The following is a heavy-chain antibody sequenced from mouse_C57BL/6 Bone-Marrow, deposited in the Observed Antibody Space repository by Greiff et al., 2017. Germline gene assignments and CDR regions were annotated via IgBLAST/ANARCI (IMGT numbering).Heavy chain of an antibody. CDR1: GYTFTSYW. J-gene: IGHJ2*01. D-gene: IGHD1-1*01. Sequence: VQLQQPGAELVMPGASVKLSCKASGYTFTSYWMHWVKQRPGQGLEWIGEIDPSDSYTNYNQKFKGKSTLTVDKSSSTAYMQLSSLTSEDSAVYYCARGHYYGSSYFDFDYWGQGTTLTVSS. V-gene: IGHV1-69*01. CDR2: IDPSDSYT. CDR3: ARGHYYGSSYFDFDY.